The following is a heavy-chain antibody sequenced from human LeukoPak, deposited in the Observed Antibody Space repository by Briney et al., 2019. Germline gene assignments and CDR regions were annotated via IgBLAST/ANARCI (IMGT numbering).Heavy chain of an antibody. Sequence: GRSLRLSCAASGFTFSSYTMNWVRQAPGKGLEWVSSISSSSSYIHYAESLKGRITISRDNAKKLLYLKMDSLRVEDTAVYYCARVSYYYDSGGYSRSPLDYWGQGTLVTVSS. CDR1: GFTFSSYT. V-gene: IGHV3-21*01. J-gene: IGHJ4*02. CDR2: ISSSSSYI. D-gene: IGHD3-22*01. CDR3: ARVSYYYDSGGYSRSPLDY.